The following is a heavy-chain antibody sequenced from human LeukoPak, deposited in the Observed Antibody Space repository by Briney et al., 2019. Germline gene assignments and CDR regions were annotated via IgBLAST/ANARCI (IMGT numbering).Heavy chain of an antibody. CDR1: GYSFTSYW. CDR3: ASGGYYYDSSGPTDY. D-gene: IGHD3-22*01. CDR2: IYPGDSDT. V-gene: IGHV5-51*01. J-gene: IGHJ4*02. Sequence: GESLKISCKGSGYSFTSYWLGWVRQMPGKGLEWMGIIYPGDSDTRYSPSFQGQVTISADKSISTAYLQWSSLKASDTAMYYCASGGYYYDSSGPTDYWGQGTLVTVSS.